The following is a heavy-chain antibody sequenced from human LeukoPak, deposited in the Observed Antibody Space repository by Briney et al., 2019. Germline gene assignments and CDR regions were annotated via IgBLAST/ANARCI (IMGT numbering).Heavy chain of an antibody. V-gene: IGHV3-30*02. CDR2: IRYDGSNK. CDR3: AKDRGDIVATIDY. CDR1: GFTFSSYG. D-gene: IGHD5-12*01. J-gene: IGHJ4*02. Sequence: GGSLRLSCAASGFTFSSYGMHWVRQAPGKGLEWVAFIRYDGSNKYYADSVEGRFTISRDNSKNTLYLQMNSLRAEDTAVYYCAKDRGDIVATIDYWGQGTLVTVSS.